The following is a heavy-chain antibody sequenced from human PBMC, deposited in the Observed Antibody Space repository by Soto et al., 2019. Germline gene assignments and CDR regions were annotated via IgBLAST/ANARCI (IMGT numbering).Heavy chain of an antibody. Sequence: QVQLVESGGGVVQPGRSLRLSCAASGFTFSSYGMHWVRQAPGKGLEWVAVIWYDGSNKYYADSVKGRFTISRDNSKNTLYLQMNSLRAEDTAVYYCARDLKAAAGTLLDYWGQGTLVTVSS. CDR3: ARDLKAAAGTLLDY. CDR2: IWYDGSNK. CDR1: GFTFSSYG. V-gene: IGHV3-33*01. D-gene: IGHD6-13*01. J-gene: IGHJ4*02.